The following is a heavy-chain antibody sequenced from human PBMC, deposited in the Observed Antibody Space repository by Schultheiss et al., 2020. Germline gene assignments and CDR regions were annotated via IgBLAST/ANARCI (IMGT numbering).Heavy chain of an antibody. J-gene: IGHJ5*02. CDR3: ARLSLLEWTMGWFDP. V-gene: IGHV3-20*04. D-gene: IGHD3-3*01. CDR2: ISGSGGST. Sequence: GGSLRLSCAASGFTFDDYAMHWVRQAPGKGPEWVSGISGSGGSTYYADSVKGRFTISRDNAKNSLYLQMNSLRAEDTAVYYCARLSLLEWTMGWFDPWGQGTLVTVSS. CDR1: GFTFDDYA.